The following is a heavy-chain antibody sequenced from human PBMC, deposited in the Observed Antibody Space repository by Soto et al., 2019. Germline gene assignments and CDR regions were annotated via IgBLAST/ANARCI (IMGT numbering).Heavy chain of an antibody. CDR3: ARGRYGDY. CDR2: ISAHNGNT. J-gene: IGHJ4*02. D-gene: IGHD1-1*01. V-gene: IGHV1-18*01. CDR1: GYAFTTYG. Sequence: QVHLVQSGAEVKKPGASVKVSCKGSGYAFTTYGITGVRQAPGQGLEWMGWISAHNGNTNYAQKLQGRVTVTRDTSTSTAYMELRSPRSDDTAVYYCARGRYGDYWGQGALVTVSS.